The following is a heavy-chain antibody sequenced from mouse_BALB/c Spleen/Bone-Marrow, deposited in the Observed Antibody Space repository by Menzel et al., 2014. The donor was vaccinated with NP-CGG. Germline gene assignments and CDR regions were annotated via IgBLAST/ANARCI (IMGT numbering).Heavy chain of an antibody. J-gene: IGHJ3*01. CDR3: ARPRFAY. V-gene: IGHV1-7*01. CDR1: GYTFTSYW. CDR2: ITPSTGYI. Sequence: VQLQESGAELAKPGASVKMSCKASGYTFTSYWMHWIKRRPGQGLEWIGYITPSTGYIEYNQKFKDKATLTADKSSSTAYMQLSSLTSEDSAVYYCARPRFAYWGQGTLVTVSA.